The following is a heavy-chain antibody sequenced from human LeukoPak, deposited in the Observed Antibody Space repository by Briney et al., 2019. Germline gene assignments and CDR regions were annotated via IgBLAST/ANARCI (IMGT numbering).Heavy chain of an antibody. CDR3: ARDEKQWPEGGYFDY. V-gene: IGHV4-39*07. CDR1: GGSISSSSYY. D-gene: IGHD6-19*01. CDR2: IYYSGST. Sequence: SETLSLTCTISGGSISSSSYYWGWIRQPPGKGLEWIGSIYYSGSTYYNPSLKSRVTISVDTSKNQFSLKLSSVTAADTAVYYCARDEKQWPEGGYFDYWGQGTLVTVSS. J-gene: IGHJ4*02.